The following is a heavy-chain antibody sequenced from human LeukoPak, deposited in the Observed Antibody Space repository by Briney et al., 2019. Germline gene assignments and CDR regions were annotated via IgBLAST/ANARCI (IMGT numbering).Heavy chain of an antibody. D-gene: IGHD1-26*01. CDR3: ARGNPFRERAFDI. J-gene: IGHJ3*02. Sequence: GASVKVSCKASGYTFTGYYMHWVRQAPGQGLEWMGWINPNSGGTNYAQKFQGRVTMTRDTSISTAYMELSRLRSDDTAVYYCARGNPFRERAFDIWGQGTMVTVSS. V-gene: IGHV1-2*02. CDR1: GYTFTGYY. CDR2: INPNSGGT.